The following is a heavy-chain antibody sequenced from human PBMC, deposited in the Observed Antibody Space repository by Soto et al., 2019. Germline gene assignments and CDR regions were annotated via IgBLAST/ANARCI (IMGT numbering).Heavy chain of an antibody. CDR3: ARGGGSSPFDY. D-gene: IGHD6-6*01. CDR2: ISHRSLTV. V-gene: IGHV3-11*01. Sequence: PGGSLRLSCAASGFTFSDHYMAWFRQTPERGLEWLAHISHRSLTVHHARSVKDRFSIPRDDATDSLYLQMNSLRVEDTAVYFCARGGGSSPFDYWGQGTVVTVSS. CDR1: GFTFSDHY. J-gene: IGHJ4*02.